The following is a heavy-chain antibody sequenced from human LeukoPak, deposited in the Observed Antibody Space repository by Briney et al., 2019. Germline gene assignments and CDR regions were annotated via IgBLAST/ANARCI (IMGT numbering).Heavy chain of an antibody. D-gene: IGHD3-10*01. Sequence: PGGSLRLSCAASGFTFDDYGMSWVRRAPGKGLVWVSRINSDGSSTSYADSVKGRFTISRDNAKNTLYLQVNSLRAEDTAVYYCARGMYYYGSGSYYRVDSFDIWGQGTMVTVSS. J-gene: IGHJ3*02. CDR3: ARGMYYYGSGSYYRVDSFDI. CDR2: INSDGSST. CDR1: GFTFDDYG. V-gene: IGHV3-74*01.